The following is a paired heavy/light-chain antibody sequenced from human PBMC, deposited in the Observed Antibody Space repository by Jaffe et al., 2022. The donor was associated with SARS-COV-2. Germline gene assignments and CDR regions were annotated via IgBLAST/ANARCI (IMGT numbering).Light chain of an antibody. J-gene: IGKJ2*01. CDR2: DTS. Sequence: EIVLTQSPATLSLSPGERGTLSCGASQSVTSNYLAWYQQKPGLAPRLLIYDTSNRATGIPDRFSGSGSGTDFTLTISRLEPEDFAVYYCQQYGTSPYTFGQGTKLEIK. CDR1: QSVTSNY. V-gene: IGKV3D-20*01. CDR3: QQYGTSPYT.
Heavy chain of an antibody. V-gene: IGHV3-30*04. CDR3: ARGKGRVTAPQAY. Sequence: QVQLVESGGGVVQPGRSLRLSCAASGFTFSSYAMHWVRQAPGKGLEWVAVTSSDGNDRYYADSVKGRFTISRDNTKNTMSLQMNSLGAEDTAVYYCARGKGRVTAPQAYWGQGTLVIVSS. CDR2: TSSDGNDR. CDR1: GFTFSSYA. D-gene: IGHD2-21*02. J-gene: IGHJ4*02.